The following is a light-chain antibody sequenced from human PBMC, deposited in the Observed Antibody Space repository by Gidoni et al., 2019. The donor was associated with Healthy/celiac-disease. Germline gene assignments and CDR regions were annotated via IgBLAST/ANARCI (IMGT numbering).Light chain of an antibody. V-gene: IGKV1D-8*01. CDR3: QQYYSFPRT. J-gene: IGKJ1*01. CDR1: QCISSY. Sequence: VIWMTQSPSLLSASTGDRVTISCRLSQCISSYLAWYQQTQGKAAELLIYAASTVQSGVQPGFSSSGSGTDFTLTIRCLQSEDFATYYCQQYYSFPRTFGQGTKVEIK. CDR2: AAS.